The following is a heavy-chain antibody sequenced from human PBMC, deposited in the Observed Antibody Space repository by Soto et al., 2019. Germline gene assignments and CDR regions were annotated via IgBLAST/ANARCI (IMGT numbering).Heavy chain of an antibody. CDR3: ARRGGSSSGYYYYAMDV. CDR2: IYSNGDT. CDR1: SDSMSSGGYY. V-gene: IGHV4-31*03. J-gene: IGHJ6*02. Sequence: SETLSLTCSVSSDSMSSGGYYWSWIRQHPGKGLEWIGYIYSNGDTYYNPSLKSRVTISVDTSKNQFSLNLTSVTAADTAVYYCARRGGSSSGYYYYAMDVWGQGTTVTVSS. D-gene: IGHD6-6*01.